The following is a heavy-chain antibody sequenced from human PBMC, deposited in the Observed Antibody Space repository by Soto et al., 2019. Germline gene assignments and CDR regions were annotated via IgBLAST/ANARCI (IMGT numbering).Heavy chain of an antibody. J-gene: IGHJ4*02. D-gene: IGHD1-26*01. V-gene: IGHV4-59*01. Sequence: PSETLSLTCTVPGGSITTYYWSWIRQPPGKRLQWIGYMSFVGRTDYNPSLKSRVTISGDTSKNQFSLNLTSVTAADTAVYFCARVGATAEFDHWGRGSLVTVSS. CDR3: ARVGATAEFDH. CDR1: GGSITTYY. CDR2: MSFVGRT.